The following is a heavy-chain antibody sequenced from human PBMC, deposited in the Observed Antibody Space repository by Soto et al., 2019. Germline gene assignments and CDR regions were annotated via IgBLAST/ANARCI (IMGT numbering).Heavy chain of an antibody. D-gene: IGHD4-17*01. Sequence: SETLSLTCTVSGGSISSYYWSWIRQPPGKGLEWIGYIYYSGSTNYNPSLKSRVTISVDTSKNQFSLKLSSVTAADTAVYYCARLLDYGEYFDAFDIWGQGTMVTVSS. V-gene: IGHV4-59*01. J-gene: IGHJ3*02. CDR3: ARLLDYGEYFDAFDI. CDR1: GGSISSYY. CDR2: IYYSGST.